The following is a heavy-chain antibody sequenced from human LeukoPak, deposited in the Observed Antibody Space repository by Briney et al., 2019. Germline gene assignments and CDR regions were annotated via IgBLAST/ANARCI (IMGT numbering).Heavy chain of an antibody. Sequence: GGSLRLSCAASGFTVSSNYINWVRQAPGKGLEWVSSISSSSSYIYYADSVKGRFTISRDNAKNSLYLQMNSLRAEDTAVYYCARAVAGKKLYYFDYWGQGTLVTVSS. V-gene: IGHV3-21*01. CDR3: ARAVAGKKLYYFDY. CDR1: GFTVSSNY. J-gene: IGHJ4*02. D-gene: IGHD6-19*01. CDR2: ISSSSSYI.